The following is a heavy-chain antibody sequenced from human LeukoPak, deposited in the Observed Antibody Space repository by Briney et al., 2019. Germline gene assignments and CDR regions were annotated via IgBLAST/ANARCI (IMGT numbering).Heavy chain of an antibody. CDR3: ATVKGYSGSYWFDY. V-gene: IGHV1-69*06. CDR2: IIPIFGTA. J-gene: IGHJ4*02. D-gene: IGHD1-26*01. Sequence: GASVKVSCKASGGTFSSYAISWVRQAPGQGLEWMGGIIPIFGTANYAQKFQGRVTITADKSTSTAYMELSSLRSEDTAVYYCATVKGYSGSYWFDYWGQGTLVTVSS. CDR1: GGTFSSYA.